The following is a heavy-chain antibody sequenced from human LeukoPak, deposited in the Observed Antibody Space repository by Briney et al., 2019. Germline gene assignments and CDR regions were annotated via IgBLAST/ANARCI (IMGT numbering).Heavy chain of an antibody. J-gene: IGHJ6*02. CDR3: ARSIAAADFYYYYYGMDV. Sequence: GGSLRLSCVGSGFTFRSHAMSWVRQAPEKGLEFVSGIYENGGTTYYADSVKGRFSISRDNSKNTLYLQMNSLRAEDTAVYYCARSIAAADFYYYYYGMDVWGQGTTVTVSS. D-gene: IGHD6-13*01. CDR2: IYENGGTT. V-gene: IGHV3-23*01. CDR1: GFTFRSHA.